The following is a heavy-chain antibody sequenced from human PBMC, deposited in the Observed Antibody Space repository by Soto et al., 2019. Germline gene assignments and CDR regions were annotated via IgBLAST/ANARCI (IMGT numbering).Heavy chain of an antibody. CDR3: AKDLGYCTNGVCYHGMDV. CDR2: ISGSGGST. D-gene: IGHD2-8*01. V-gene: IGHV3-23*01. Sequence: PGGSLRLSCAASGFTFSSYAMSWVRQAPGKGLEWVSAISGSGGSTYYADSVKGRFTISRDNSKNTLYLQMNSLRAEDTAVYYCAKDLGYCTNGVCYHGMDVWGQGTTVTVSS. CDR1: GFTFSSYA. J-gene: IGHJ6*02.